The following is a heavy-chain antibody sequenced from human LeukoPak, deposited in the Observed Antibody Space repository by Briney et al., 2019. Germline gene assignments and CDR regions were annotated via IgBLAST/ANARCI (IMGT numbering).Heavy chain of an antibody. CDR3: ARYYYCSGGSCYSFLSY. J-gene: IGHJ4*02. V-gene: IGHV1-18*01. Sequence: ASVKVSCKASGYTFTNYGIGWVRQAPGQGLEWMGWISAYNGNTNYAQKFQGRVTMTTDTSTSTAYMEPRSLRSDDTAVYYCARYYYCSGGSCYSFLSYWGQGTPVTVSS. CDR2: ISAYNGNT. CDR1: GYTFTNYG. D-gene: IGHD2-15*01.